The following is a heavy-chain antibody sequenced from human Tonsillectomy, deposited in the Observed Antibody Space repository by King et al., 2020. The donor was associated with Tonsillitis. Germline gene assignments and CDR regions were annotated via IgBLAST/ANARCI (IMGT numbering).Heavy chain of an antibody. D-gene: IGHD3-22*01. CDR1: GYTFTNYA. J-gene: IGHJ5*02. V-gene: IGHV1-3*01. Sequence: QVQLVESGAEVKKPGASVMVSCRASGYTFTNYAVHWVRQAPGQGLEWMGWINAGNGNTKYSENFQDRVTITRDTSASIAYMELSSLESEDTAVYYCARGSMIEVIEGANWFDPWGQGTLVTVSS. CDR3: ARGSMIEVIEGANWFDP. CDR2: INAGNGNT.